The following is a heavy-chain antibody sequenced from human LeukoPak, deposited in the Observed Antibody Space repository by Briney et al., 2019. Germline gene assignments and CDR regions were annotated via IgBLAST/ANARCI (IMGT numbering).Heavy chain of an antibody. D-gene: IGHD3-3*01. Sequence: GGSLRLSCAASGFTFSSYSMNWVRQAPGKGLEWVSSISSSSSYIYYADSVKGRFTISRDNAKNSLYLQMNSLRAEDTAVYYCARVYYDFWSGYDYYYYYMDVWGKGTTVTVSS. V-gene: IGHV3-21*01. CDR2: ISSSSSYI. J-gene: IGHJ6*03. CDR3: ARVYYDFWSGYDYYYYYMDV. CDR1: GFTFSSYS.